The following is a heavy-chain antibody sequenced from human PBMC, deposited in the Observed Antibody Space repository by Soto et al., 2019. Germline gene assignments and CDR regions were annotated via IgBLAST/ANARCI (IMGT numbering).Heavy chain of an antibody. CDR3: ASLVREQQMLGWFDP. CDR2: VNHSGST. D-gene: IGHD6-13*01. Sequence: PSETLSLTCAVYGGSSSGYYWSWIRQPPGKGLEWIGEVNHSGSTNYNPSLKSRVTISVDTSKNQFSLKLSSVTAADTAVYYCASLVREQQMLGWFDPWGQGTLVTVSS. V-gene: IGHV4-34*01. J-gene: IGHJ5*02. CDR1: GGSSSGYY.